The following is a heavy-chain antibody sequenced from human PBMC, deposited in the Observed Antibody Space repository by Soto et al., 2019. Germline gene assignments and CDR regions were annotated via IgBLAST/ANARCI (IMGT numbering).Heavy chain of an antibody. CDR3: ARVGYCSGGSCYFDY. J-gene: IGHJ4*02. V-gene: IGHV4-59*08. CDR2: IYYSGST. CDR1: AGSISSYY. Sequence: SETLSLTCTVSAGSISSYYWSWIRQPPGKGLEWIGYIYYSGSTNYNPSLKSRVTISVDTSKNQFSLKLSSVTAADTAVYYCARVGYCSGGSCYFDYWGQGTLVTVSS. D-gene: IGHD2-15*01.